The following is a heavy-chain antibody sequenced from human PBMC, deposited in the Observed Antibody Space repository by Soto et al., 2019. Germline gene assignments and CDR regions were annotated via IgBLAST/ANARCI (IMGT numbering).Heavy chain of an antibody. V-gene: IGHV1-18*01. CDR1: GYTFTSYG. CDR3: ARVGITGPRYYYYYYYMDV. Sequence: QVQLVQSGAEVKKPGASVKVSCKASGYTFTSYGISWVRQAPGQGLEWMGWISAYNGNTNYAQKLQGRVTMTTDTSTSTAYMARRSLRSDDTAVYYCARVGITGPRYYYYYYYMDVWGKGTTVTVSS. D-gene: IGHD1-20*01. J-gene: IGHJ6*03. CDR2: ISAYNGNT.